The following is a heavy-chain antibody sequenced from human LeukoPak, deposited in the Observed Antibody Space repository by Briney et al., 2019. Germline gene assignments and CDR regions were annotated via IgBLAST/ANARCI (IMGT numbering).Heavy chain of an antibody. Sequence: GASVKVSCKASGYTFTSYGISWVRQAPGQGLEWMGWISAYNGNTNYAQKLQGRVTMTTDTSTSTAYMELRSLRSDDTAVYYCARVKGYYDSSGYAFDNWFDPWGQGTLVTVSS. J-gene: IGHJ5*02. CDR1: GYTFTSYG. V-gene: IGHV1-18*01. CDR2: ISAYNGNT. D-gene: IGHD3-22*01. CDR3: ARVKGYYDSSGYAFDNWFDP.